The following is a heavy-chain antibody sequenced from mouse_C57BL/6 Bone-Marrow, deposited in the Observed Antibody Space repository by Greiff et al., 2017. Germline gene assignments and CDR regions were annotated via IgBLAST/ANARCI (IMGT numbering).Heavy chain of an antibody. Sequence: VQLHQSGPELVKPGASVKMSCKASGYTFTDYYMHWVKQSHGKSLEWIGYIYPNNGGNGYNQKFKGKATLTVDKSSSTADMVLRSLTSEDSAVYYCARRVYYGSSLYAMDYWGQGTSVTVSS. CDR3: ARRVYYGSSLYAMDY. CDR1: GYTFTDYY. D-gene: IGHD1-1*01. V-gene: IGHV1-34*01. J-gene: IGHJ4*01. CDR2: IYPNNGGN.